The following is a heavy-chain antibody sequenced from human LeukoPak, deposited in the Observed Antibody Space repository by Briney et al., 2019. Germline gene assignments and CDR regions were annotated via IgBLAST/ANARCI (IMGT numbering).Heavy chain of an antibody. J-gene: IGHJ4*02. Sequence: GGSLRLSCAASGFTFSSSAMSWVRQAPGKGLEWVSTISGSGDRTYCADSVKGRFTISRDNSKNTLFLHMNSLRAEDTAVYSCAKGYYGSGSYGWFDYWGQGTLVTVSS. CDR3: AKGYYGSGSYGWFDY. D-gene: IGHD3-10*01. CDR2: ISGSGDRT. CDR1: GFTFSSSA. V-gene: IGHV3-23*01.